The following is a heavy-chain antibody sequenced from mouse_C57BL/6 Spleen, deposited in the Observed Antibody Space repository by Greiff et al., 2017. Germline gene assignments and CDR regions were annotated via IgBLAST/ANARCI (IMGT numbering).Heavy chain of an antibody. J-gene: IGHJ3*01. CDR1: GFSLTSYG. CDR2: IGSGGST. CDR3: ARDFYCSSYLFAY. Sequence: QVQLQQSGPGLVQPSQCLSISCTVSGFSLTSYGVHWVRQSPGKGLEWLGVIGSGGSTDYNAGFISRLSISKDNSKSQVFFKMNRLQADDTAIYYCARDFYCSSYLFAYWGQGTLVTVSA. D-gene: IGHD1-1*01. V-gene: IGHV2-2*01.